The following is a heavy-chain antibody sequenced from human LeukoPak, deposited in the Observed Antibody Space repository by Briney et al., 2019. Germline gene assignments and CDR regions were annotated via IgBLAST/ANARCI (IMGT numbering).Heavy chain of an antibody. CDR2: ISVSVDIT. CDR1: GFTFSSYA. J-gene: IGHJ4*02. V-gene: IGHV3-23*01. D-gene: IGHD6-19*01. CDR3: AKEAGNGWSYFDY. Sequence: GGSLRLSCAASGFTFSSYAMSWVRQAPGKGLEWVSGISVSVDITYCADSVKGRFTISRDNSKNTLYLQLNSLRADDTAVYYCAKEAGNGWSYFDYWGQGTLVTVSS.